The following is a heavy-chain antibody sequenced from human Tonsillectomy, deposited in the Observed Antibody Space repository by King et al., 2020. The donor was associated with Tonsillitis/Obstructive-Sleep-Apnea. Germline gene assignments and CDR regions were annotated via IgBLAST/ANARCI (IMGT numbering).Heavy chain of an antibody. J-gene: IGHJ6*03. Sequence: VQLVQSGGGLVQPGGSLRLSCAASGFTFSSYWMSWVRQAPGKGLEWVANIKQDGSEKYYVDSVKGRFTISRDNAKNSLYLQMNSLRAEDTAVYYCARFNVPAAALPYYYYYMDGWGKGTTVTVSS. V-gene: IGHV3-7*01. CDR1: GFTFSSYW. CDR2: IKQDGSEK. CDR3: ARFNVPAAALPYYYYYMDG. D-gene: IGHD2-2*01.